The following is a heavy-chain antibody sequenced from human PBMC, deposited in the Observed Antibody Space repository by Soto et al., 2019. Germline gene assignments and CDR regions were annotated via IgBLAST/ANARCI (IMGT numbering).Heavy chain of an antibody. J-gene: IGHJ5*02. Sequence: SETLSLTCTVSGGSISSYYWSWIRQPPGKGLEWIGYIYYSGSTNYNPSLKSRVTISVDTSKNQFSLKLSSVTAADTAVYYCARQVFHYGSGSYYNLAWFDPWGQGTLVTVSS. V-gene: IGHV4-59*08. D-gene: IGHD3-10*01. CDR1: GGSISSYY. CDR2: IYYSGST. CDR3: ARQVFHYGSGSYYNLAWFDP.